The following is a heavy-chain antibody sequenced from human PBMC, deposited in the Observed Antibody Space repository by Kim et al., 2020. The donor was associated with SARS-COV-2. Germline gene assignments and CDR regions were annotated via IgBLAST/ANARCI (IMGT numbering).Heavy chain of an antibody. CDR2: ISSSGSTI. Sequence: GGSLRLSCAASGFTFSSYEMNWVRQAPGKGLEWVSYISSSGSTIYYADSVKGRFTISRDNAKNSLYLQMNSLRAEDTAVYYCARYSGYDLLYDYWGQGTLVTVSS. J-gene: IGHJ4*02. CDR1: GFTFSSYE. D-gene: IGHD5-12*01. CDR3: ARYSGYDLLYDY. V-gene: IGHV3-48*03.